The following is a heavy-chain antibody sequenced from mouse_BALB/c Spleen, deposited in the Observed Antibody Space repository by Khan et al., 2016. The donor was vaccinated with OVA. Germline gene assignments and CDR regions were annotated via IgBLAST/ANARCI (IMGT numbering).Heavy chain of an antibody. D-gene: IGHD1-3*01. Sequence: EVQLQQSGTVLARPGASVKMSCKASGYSFTSYLIHWVKQRPGQGLEWIGDIYPGNSATSYNQKFKDKAKLTEGTSASNAYMELSSLTNEDSAVYYWTRGGYSSFAYWGQGTLVTVSA. V-gene: IGHV1-5*01. CDR1: GYSFTSYL. CDR3: TRGGYSSFAY. CDR2: IYPGNSAT. J-gene: IGHJ3*01.